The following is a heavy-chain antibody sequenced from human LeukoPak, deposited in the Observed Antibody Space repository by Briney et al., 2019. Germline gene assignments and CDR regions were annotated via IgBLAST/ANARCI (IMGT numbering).Heavy chain of an antibody. CDR3: ASGALLSRYLEY. CDR2: IFHSGST. V-gene: IGHV4-4*02. D-gene: IGHD3-3*01. CDR1: GGSISSSTW. Sequence: SETLSLTCAVSGGSISSSTWWTWVRQPPGKGLEWIGEIFHSGSTNSNPSLKSRLTMSVDESKHEFSLKLTSVAAADTAVYYCASGALLSRYLEYWGQGTLVTVPS. J-gene: IGHJ4*02.